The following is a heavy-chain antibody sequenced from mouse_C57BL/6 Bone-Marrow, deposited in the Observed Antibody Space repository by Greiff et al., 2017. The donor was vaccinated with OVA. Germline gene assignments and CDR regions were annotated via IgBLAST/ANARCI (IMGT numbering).Heavy chain of an antibody. Sequence: EVQLQQSGPELVKPGASVKISCKASGYTFTDYYMNWVKQSHGQSLEWIGDINPNNGGTSYNQKFKGKATLTVDKSSSTAYMEHRSLTSEHSAVYDGAILTTVVANWYFDGWGTGTTVTVSS. D-gene: IGHD1-1*01. CDR2: INPNNGGT. J-gene: IGHJ1*03. V-gene: IGHV1-26*01. CDR1: GYTFTDYY. CDR3: AILTTVVANWYFDG.